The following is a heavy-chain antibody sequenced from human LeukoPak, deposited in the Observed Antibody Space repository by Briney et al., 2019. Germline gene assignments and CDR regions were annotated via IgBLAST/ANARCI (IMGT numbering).Heavy chain of an antibody. J-gene: IGHJ4*02. CDR3: ARVKRGYSGYDRDYFDY. D-gene: IGHD5-12*01. CDR2: INHSGST. CDR1: GESFSGFY. V-gene: IGHV4-34*01. Sequence: SETLSLTCAVYGESFSGFYWSWIRQPPGKGLEWIGEINHSGSTNYNPSLKSRVTMSVDTSKNQFSLKLSSVTAADTAVYYCARVKRGYSGYDRDYFDYWGQGTLVTVSS.